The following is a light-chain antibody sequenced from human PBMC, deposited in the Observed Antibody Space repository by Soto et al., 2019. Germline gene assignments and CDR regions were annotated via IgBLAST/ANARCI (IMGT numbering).Light chain of an antibody. CDR3: NAHADNGKHV. J-gene: IGLJ1*01. Sequence: QSALTQPPSASGSPGQSVTISCTGTSNDVGHSSFISWYQQHPGKGPKLIIHEVSKRPTGVPDRFSGTKSANAASLSVSGVQDADEAAYFCNAHADNGKHVFGTGTKLTVL. V-gene: IGLV2-8*01. CDR1: SNDVGHSSF. CDR2: EVS.